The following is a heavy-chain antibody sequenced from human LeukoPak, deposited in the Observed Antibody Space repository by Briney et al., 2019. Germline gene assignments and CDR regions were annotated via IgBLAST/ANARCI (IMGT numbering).Heavy chain of an antibody. V-gene: IGHV4-39*07. J-gene: IGHJ6*03. D-gene: IGHD1-26*01. CDR3: ATMGATNYYYYMDV. Sequence: SETLSLTCTVSGGSISSSSYYWGWIRQPPGKGLEWIGSIYYSGSTYYNPSLKSRVTISVDTSKNQFSLKLSSVTAADTAVYYCATMGATNYYYYMDVWGKGTTVTVSS. CDR2: IYYSGST. CDR1: GGSISSSSYY.